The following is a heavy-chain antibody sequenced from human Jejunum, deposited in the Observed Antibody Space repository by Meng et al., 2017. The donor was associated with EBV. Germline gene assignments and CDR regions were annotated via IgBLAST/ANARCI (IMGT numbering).Heavy chain of an antibody. CDR3: ARGAQPIDL. J-gene: IGHJ5*02. Sequence: VDRVQSGGGVKKPGASVKVSCKASGFTFTNYDINWVRQASGQGLEWMGWMNPSNGKTGYAQKFQGRVTMTRDASTSTAYMELSSLRSDDTAVYFCARGAQPIDLWGQGTLVTVSS. CDR1: GFTFTNYD. D-gene: IGHD3-3*01. CDR2: MNPSNGKT. V-gene: IGHV1-8*01.